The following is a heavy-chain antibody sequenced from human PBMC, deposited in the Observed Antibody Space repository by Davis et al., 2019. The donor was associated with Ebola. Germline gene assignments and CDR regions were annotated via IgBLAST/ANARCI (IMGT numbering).Heavy chain of an antibody. D-gene: IGHD4-17*01. Sequence: GESLKISCAASGFTFSSYAMSWVRQAPGKGLEWVADISGSGGRTYYADSVKGRFTISRDNSKNTLYLQMNSLRAEDTAIYYCAKYAIYGDYARGSFDYWGQGTLVTVSS. CDR3: AKYAIYGDYARGSFDY. CDR1: GFTFSSYA. J-gene: IGHJ4*02. V-gene: IGHV3-23*01. CDR2: ISGSGGRT.